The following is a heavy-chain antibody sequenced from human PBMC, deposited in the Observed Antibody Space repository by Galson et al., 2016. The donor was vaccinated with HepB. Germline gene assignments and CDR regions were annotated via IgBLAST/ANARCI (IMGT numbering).Heavy chain of an antibody. J-gene: IGHJ3*02. CDR2: IFYSGYT. CDR1: GGSITGGTYH. CDR3: ARKRGADYRHFTGAFDI. D-gene: IGHD4-11*01. V-gene: IGHV4-31*11. Sequence: TLSLTCALSGGSITGGTYHWTWVRQQPGKGLEWIGYIFYSGYTYYNPSLKIRFTISVDTSSNHFSLKLSSVTPADTAVYYCARKRGADYRHFTGAFDIWGQGTMVTVSS.